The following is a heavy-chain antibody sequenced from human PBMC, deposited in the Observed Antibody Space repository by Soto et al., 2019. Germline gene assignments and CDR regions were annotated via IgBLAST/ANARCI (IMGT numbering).Heavy chain of an antibody. CDR3: ARGLIAAAGYYYYGMDV. J-gene: IGHJ6*02. CDR2: IDPGCGTA. D-gene: IGHD6-13*01. Sequence: ASVKVSCKPSGYTLTNYAIQWVRQAAGQRLEWMGWIDPGCGTATYAQKFQGRITITGDESTNTAYMELSSLTSEDTAVYFCARGLIAAAGYYYYGMDVWGQGTTVTVSS. CDR1: GYTLTNYA. V-gene: IGHV1-3*01.